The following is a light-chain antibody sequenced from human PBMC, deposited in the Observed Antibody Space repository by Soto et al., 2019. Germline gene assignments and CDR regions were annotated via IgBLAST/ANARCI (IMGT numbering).Light chain of an antibody. CDR2: WAS. J-gene: IGKJ5*01. CDR3: QQYYTTPLT. CDR1: LSFLFTTDNKNY. V-gene: IGKV4-1*01. Sequence: MTPSAATLVAPPGAWGPTECKSSLSFLFTTDNKNYLGWFQQKPRQPPKLLISWASTRESGVPDRFSGSGSGTDFTLTISSLQPEDFAVYYCQQYYTTPLTFGRGTRLEIK.